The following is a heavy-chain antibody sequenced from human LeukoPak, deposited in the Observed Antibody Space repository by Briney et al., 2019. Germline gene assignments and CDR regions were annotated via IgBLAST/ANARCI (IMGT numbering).Heavy chain of an antibody. D-gene: IGHD3-22*01. CDR3: ARLLYYYDSSGYHYYFDY. CDR1: GGSISSSSYY. CDR2: IYYSGST. J-gene: IGHJ4*02. Sequence: SETLSLTCTVSGGSISSSSYYWGWIRQPPGKGLEWIGSIYYSGSTYYNPSLKSRVTISVDTSKNQFSLKLSSVTAVDTAVYYCARLLYYYDSSGYHYYFDYWGQGTLVTVSS. V-gene: IGHV4-39*07.